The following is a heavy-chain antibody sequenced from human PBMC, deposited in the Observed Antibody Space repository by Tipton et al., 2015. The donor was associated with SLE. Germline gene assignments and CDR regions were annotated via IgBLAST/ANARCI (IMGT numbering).Heavy chain of an antibody. V-gene: IGHV4-39*01. CDR1: GGSMRYTTYY. Sequence: TLSLTCTVSGGSMRYTTYYWGWIRQPPGKELEWIGRIHYSGNTNYNPSLKSRVTISVDTSKNQFSLKLSSVTAADTVVYYCARHRNPDYYFDSWGQGTLVTVSS. D-gene: IGHD4/OR15-4a*01. J-gene: IGHJ4*02. CDR2: IHYSGNT. CDR3: ARHRNPDYYFDS.